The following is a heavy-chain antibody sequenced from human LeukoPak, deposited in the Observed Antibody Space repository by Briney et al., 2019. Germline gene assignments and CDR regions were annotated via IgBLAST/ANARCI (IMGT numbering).Heavy chain of an antibody. CDR1: GFTFSSYN. D-gene: IGHD6-19*01. V-gene: IGHV3-21*01. Sequence: GGSLRLSCAASGFTFSSYNMNWVRQAPEKGLEWVSSISSSNNYIYYADSVKGRFTISRDNAKNSLYLQMNSLRAEDTAVYYCARESMAVAGTSAYFDYWGQGTLVPVSS. CDR3: ARESMAVAGTSAYFDY. J-gene: IGHJ4*02. CDR2: ISSSNNYI.